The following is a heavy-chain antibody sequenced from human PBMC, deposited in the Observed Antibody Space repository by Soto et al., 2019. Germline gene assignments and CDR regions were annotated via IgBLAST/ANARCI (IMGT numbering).Heavy chain of an antibody. CDR3: AVNDYLDY. CDR1: GFTLSDAW. CDR2: IKRKSDGGTT. Sequence: PGGSLRLSCAASGFTLSDAWMIWVRQAPGKGLEWVGRIKRKSDGGTTDYAAPVKGRFTISRDDSANTLYLQMNSLKTEDTAVYFCAVNDYLDYWGQGALVTVYS. J-gene: IGHJ4*02. V-gene: IGHV3-15*01.